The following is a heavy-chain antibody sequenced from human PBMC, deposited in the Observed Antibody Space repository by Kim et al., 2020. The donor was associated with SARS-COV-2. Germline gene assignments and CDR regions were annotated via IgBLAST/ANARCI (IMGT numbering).Heavy chain of an antibody. CDR3: ARGSGGDSVSRAFDI. Sequence: ASVKVSCKASGYTFINYYIHWVRQAPGQGLEWMGIINPSGGNTNYPQKFQGRVTMTRDTSTSSVYMELNSLRSEDTAVFYCARGSGGDSVSRAFDIWGQGTMVTVSS. J-gene: IGHJ3*02. V-gene: IGHV1-46*01. CDR2: INPSGGNT. CDR1: GYTFINYY. D-gene: IGHD2-21*02.